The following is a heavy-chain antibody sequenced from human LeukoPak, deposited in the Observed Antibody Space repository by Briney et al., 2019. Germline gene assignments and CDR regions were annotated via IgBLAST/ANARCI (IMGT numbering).Heavy chain of an antibody. V-gene: IGHV1-2*02. CDR1: GYTFTGYY. Sequence: ASVKVSCKASGYTFTGYYMYWGRQAPGQGLEWMGWINPNSGGTNYAPKFQGRVTMTRETSISTAYMELSRLRSDDTAVYYCARTMEGYCSGGSCYQYSYYMDVWGKGTTVTVSS. CDR3: ARTMEGYCSGGSCYQYSYYMDV. J-gene: IGHJ6*03. D-gene: IGHD2-15*01. CDR2: INPNSGGT.